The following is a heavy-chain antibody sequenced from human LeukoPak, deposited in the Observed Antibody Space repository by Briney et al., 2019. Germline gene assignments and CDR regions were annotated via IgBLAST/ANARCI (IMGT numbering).Heavy chain of an antibody. Sequence: SVKVSCKASGGTFSSYAISWVRQAPGQGLEWMGGIIPIFGTANYAQKFQGRVTITADKSTSTAYMELSSLRSEDTAVYYCARGGVAAAGTGYYYYYMDVWGKGTTVTVSS. J-gene: IGHJ6*03. V-gene: IGHV1-69*06. CDR1: GGTFSSYA. CDR2: IIPIFGTA. CDR3: ARGGVAAAGTGYYYYYMDV. D-gene: IGHD6-13*01.